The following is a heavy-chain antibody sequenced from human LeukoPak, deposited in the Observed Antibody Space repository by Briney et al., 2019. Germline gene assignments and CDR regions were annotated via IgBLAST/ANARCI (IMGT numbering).Heavy chain of an antibody. D-gene: IGHD2-15*01. CDR2: ISGSGSNR. CDR1: GFTFSSYE. J-gene: IGHJ3*02. CDR3: ASEGYCSGGSCHPDDAFDI. Sequence: GGSLRLSCAASGFTFSSYEMNWVRQAPGKGLEWVSYISGSGSNRYYADSVKGRFTIPRDNAKNSLYLQMNSLRAEDTAVYYCASEGYCSGGSCHPDDAFDIWGQGTMVTVSS. V-gene: IGHV3-48*03.